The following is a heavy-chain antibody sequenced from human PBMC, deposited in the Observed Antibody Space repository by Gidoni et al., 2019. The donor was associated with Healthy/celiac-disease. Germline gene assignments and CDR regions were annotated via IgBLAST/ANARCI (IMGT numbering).Heavy chain of an antibody. CDR3: ARGEFLSGDSSSWYRIYYYGMDV. CDR1: GFTFSSYG. D-gene: IGHD6-13*01. V-gene: IGHV3-33*01. Sequence: QVQLVESGGGVVQPGRSLRLSCAASGFTFSSYGMHWVRQAPGKGLDWVAVIWYDGSNKYYADSVKGRFTISRDNSKNTLYLQMNSLRAEDTAVYYCARGEFLSGDSSSWYRIYYYGMDVWGQGTTVTVSS. CDR2: IWYDGSNK. J-gene: IGHJ6*02.